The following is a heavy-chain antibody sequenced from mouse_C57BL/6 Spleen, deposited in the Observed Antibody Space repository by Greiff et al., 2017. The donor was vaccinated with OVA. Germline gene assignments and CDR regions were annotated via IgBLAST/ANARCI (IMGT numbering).Heavy chain of an antibody. Sequence: EVQLQQSGAELVRPGASVKLSCTASGFNIKDDYMHWVKQRPEQGLEWIGWIDPENGDTEYASKFQGKATITADTSSNTAYLQLSSLTSEDTAVYYCTTAYDDDEAYWGQGTLVTVSA. CDR2: IDPENGDT. V-gene: IGHV14-4*01. CDR1: GFNIKDDY. D-gene: IGHD2-4*01. J-gene: IGHJ3*01. CDR3: TTAYDDDEAY.